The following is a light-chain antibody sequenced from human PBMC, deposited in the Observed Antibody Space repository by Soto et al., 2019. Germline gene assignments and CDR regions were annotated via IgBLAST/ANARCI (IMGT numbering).Light chain of an antibody. V-gene: IGKV1-33*01. CDR2: AAS. CDR3: QQYDNLFPLT. Sequence: DIQMTQSLSSLSPSLGDRVTINCQASQDISKYLNWYQQKPGKAPKLLIYAASNLETGVPSRFGGSGSGTDFTFTISSLQPEDTATYYCQQYDNLFPLTFGGGNKVDIK. CDR1: QDISKY. J-gene: IGKJ4*01.